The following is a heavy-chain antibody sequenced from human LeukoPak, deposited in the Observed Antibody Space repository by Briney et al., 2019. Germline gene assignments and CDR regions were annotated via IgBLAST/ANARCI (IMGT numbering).Heavy chain of an antibody. Sequence: GGSLRLSCAASGFTFSSYSMNWVRQAPGKGLEWVSAISGSSGSTYYADSVKGRFTVSRDDSKSTLYLQMNSLSAEDTAVYYCAKGYFGSGSYYFDYWGQGTLVTVSS. CDR3: AKGYFGSGSYYFDY. CDR2: ISGSSGST. J-gene: IGHJ4*02. CDR1: GFTFSSYS. D-gene: IGHD3-10*01. V-gene: IGHV3-23*01.